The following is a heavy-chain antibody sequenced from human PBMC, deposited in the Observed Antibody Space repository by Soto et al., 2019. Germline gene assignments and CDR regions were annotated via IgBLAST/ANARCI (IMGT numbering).Heavy chain of an antibody. CDR3: ASPTRGYCSGGSCNDYYYYGMDV. J-gene: IGHJ6*02. Sequence: ASVKVSCKASGGTFSSYAISWVRQAPGQGLEWMGGIIPIFGTANYAQKFQGRVTITADESTSTAYMELGSLRSEDTAVYYCASPTRGYCSGGSCNDYYYYGMDVWGQGTTVTVSS. V-gene: IGHV1-69*01. D-gene: IGHD2-15*01. CDR2: IIPIFGTA. CDR1: GGTFSSYA.